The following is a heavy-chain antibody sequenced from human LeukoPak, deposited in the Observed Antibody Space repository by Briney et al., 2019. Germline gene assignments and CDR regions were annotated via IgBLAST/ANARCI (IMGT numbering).Heavy chain of an antibody. CDR1: GFTFSSYW. CDR2: IKEDGSAK. V-gene: IGHV3-7*01. CDR3: VRDGSGWEPNFDY. Sequence: GGSLRLSCAASGFTFSSYWMSWVRQAPGKGLEWVANIKEDGSAKYYVDSVKGRFTISRDNAKNSLYLQMNNLSAEDTAVYYCVRDGSGWEPNFDYWGQGTLVTVSS. D-gene: IGHD6-19*01. J-gene: IGHJ4*02.